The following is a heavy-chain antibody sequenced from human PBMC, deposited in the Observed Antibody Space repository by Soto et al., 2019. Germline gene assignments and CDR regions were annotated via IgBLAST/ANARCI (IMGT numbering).Heavy chain of an antibody. CDR2: ISSSSSYI. J-gene: IGHJ4*02. V-gene: IGHV3-21*01. D-gene: IGHD1-20*01. CDR1: GFTFSSYS. Sequence: GGSLRLSCAASGFTFSSYSMNWVRQAPGKGLEWVSYISSSSSYIYYADSVKGRFTISRDNAKNSLYLQMNSLRAEDTAVYYCARKGIPGAGGYSFDYWGQGTLVTVSS. CDR3: ARKGIPGAGGYSFDY.